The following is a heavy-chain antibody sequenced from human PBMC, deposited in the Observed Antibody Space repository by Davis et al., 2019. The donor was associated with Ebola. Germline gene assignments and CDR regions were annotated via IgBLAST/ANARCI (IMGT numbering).Heavy chain of an antibody. V-gene: IGHV1-8*01. CDR3: ARGLRFLEWLLMGHDAFDI. D-gene: IGHD3-3*01. CDR1: GYTFTSYD. Sequence: AASAKVSCKASGYTFTSYDINWVRQATGQGLEWMGWMNPNSGNTGYAQKFQGRVTMTRNTSISTAYMELSSLRSKDTAVYYCARGLRFLEWLLMGHDAFDIWGQGTMVTVSS. CDR2: MNPNSGNT. J-gene: IGHJ3*02.